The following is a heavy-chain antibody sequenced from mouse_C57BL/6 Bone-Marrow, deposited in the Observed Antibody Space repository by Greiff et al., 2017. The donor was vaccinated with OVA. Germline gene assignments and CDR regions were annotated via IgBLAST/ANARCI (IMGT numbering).Heavy chain of an antibody. J-gene: IGHJ2*01. CDR2: IYPGSGNT. V-gene: IGHV1-66*01. CDR1: GYSFTSYY. Sequence: VQLQQSGPELVKPGASVKISCKASGYSFTSYYIHWVKQRPGQGLEWIGWIYPGSGNTKYNEKFKGKATLTADTSSSTAYMQLSSLTSEDSAVYYCARGEAFITTVEYFGCWGQGATLTVSS. CDR3: ARGEAFITTVEYFGC. D-gene: IGHD1-1*01.